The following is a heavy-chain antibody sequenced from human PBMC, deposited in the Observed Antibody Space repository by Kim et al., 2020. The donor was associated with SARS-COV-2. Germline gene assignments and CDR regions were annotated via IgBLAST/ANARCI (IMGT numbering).Heavy chain of an antibody. CDR1: GFTFSDYY. D-gene: IGHD3-22*01. CDR3: ARDNADGVYYDTPRSYYYYGMDV. Sequence: GGSLRLSCAASGFTFSDYYMSWIRQAPGKGLEWVSYISSSGSTIYYADSVKGRFTISRDNAKNSLYLQMNSLRAEDTAVYYCARDNADGVYYDTPRSYYYYGMDVWGQGTTVTVSS. V-gene: IGHV3-11*04. J-gene: IGHJ6*02. CDR2: ISSSGSTI.